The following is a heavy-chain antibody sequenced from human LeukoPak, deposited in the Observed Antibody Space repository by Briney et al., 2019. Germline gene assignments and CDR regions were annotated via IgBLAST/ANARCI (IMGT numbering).Heavy chain of an antibody. CDR3: ARLPPSGSLGVTDAFDI. D-gene: IGHD3-3*01. Sequence: SETLSLTCTVSGGTINNYYWTWIRHPPGKRLEWIGYMYYIGTTNYNPSFKSRVTMSVDPSKNQFSLQLTSVTLADTAVYYCARLPPSGSLGVTDAFDIWGQGTMVTVSS. J-gene: IGHJ3*02. V-gene: IGHV4-59*01. CDR2: MYYIGTT. CDR1: GGTINNYY.